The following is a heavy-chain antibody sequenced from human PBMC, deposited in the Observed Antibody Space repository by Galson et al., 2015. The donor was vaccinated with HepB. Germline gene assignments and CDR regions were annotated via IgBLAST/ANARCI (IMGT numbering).Heavy chain of an antibody. CDR3: ARLVPADDAFDI. J-gene: IGHJ3*02. D-gene: IGHD2-2*01. Sequence: ETLSLTCAVYGGSFSGYYWSWIRQPPGKGLEWIGEINHSGSTNYNPSLKSRVTISVDTSKNQFSLKLSSVTAADTAVYYCARLVPADDAFDIWGQGTMVTVSS. V-gene: IGHV4-34*01. CDR2: INHSGST. CDR1: GGSFSGYY.